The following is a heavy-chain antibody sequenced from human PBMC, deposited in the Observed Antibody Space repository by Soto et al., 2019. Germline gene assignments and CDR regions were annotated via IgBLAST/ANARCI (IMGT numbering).Heavy chain of an antibody. CDR1: GDTFSFYT. V-gene: IGHV1-69*02. J-gene: IGHJ4*02. CDR2: VNPILSMS. D-gene: IGHD3-10*01. CDR3: ATSYGSGYRAFDY. Sequence: QVQLVQSGAESKKPGSSVKVSCKASGDTFSFYTINWVRQAPGLGLEWMGRVNPILSMSNYAQKFQGGVTMTADKSTSTAYMELRSLRSEDTAFYYCATSYGSGYRAFDYWGQGALVTVSS.